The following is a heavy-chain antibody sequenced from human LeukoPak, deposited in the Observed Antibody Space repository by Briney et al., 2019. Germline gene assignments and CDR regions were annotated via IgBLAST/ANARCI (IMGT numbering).Heavy chain of an antibody. CDR1: GFNFSTYS. CDR3: AKDLSPGPD. CDR2: ITGSGLTT. Sequence: PGESLRLSCAASGFNFSTYSMNWVRQAPGKGLKWVSAITGSGLTTYYADSVKGPFTISRANSKNTLYLRMNSLRAEDTAVYYCAKDLSPGPDWGQGILVTVSS. J-gene: IGHJ4*02. V-gene: IGHV3-23*01.